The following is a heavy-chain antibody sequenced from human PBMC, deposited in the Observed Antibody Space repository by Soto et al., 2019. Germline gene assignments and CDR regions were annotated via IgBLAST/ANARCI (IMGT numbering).Heavy chain of an antibody. V-gene: IGHV4-34*01. D-gene: IGHD2-2*02. Sequence: SETLSLTCAVYGESFSGYYWSWIRQPPGKGLEWIGEINHSGSTNYNPSLKSRVTISVDTSKNQFSLKLSSVTAADTAVYYCARGRYCSSTSCYTSRYYYYYGMDVWGQGTTVTVSS. CDR1: GESFSGYY. CDR2: INHSGST. J-gene: IGHJ6*02. CDR3: ARGRYCSSTSCYTSRYYYYYGMDV.